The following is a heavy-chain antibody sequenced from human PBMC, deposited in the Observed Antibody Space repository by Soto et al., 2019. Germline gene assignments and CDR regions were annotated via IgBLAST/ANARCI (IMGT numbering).Heavy chain of an antibody. D-gene: IGHD3-10*01. CDR1: GGTFNTYA. V-gene: IGHV1-69*19. J-gene: IGHJ4*02. Sequence: QVQLVQSGAEMKKPGSSVKVSCQYSGGTFNTYAMNWVRQAPGQGPEWIGDISPMFGAANYAPKFQGRVTITADESTGTSYMQLSILTSEDTALYFCAREVQVHTPAFVYWGQGTLVTVSS. CDR2: ISPMFGAA. CDR3: AREVQVHTPAFVY.